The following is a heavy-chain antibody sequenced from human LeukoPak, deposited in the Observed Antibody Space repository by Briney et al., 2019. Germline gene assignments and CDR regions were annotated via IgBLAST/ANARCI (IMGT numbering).Heavy chain of an antibody. D-gene: IGHD3-10*01. CDR2: INPSGGST. J-gene: IGHJ6*02. CDR1: GYTFTSYY. CDR3: AKGRNSYDSGRCHSPNCYYGMDV. V-gene: IGHV1-46*01. Sequence: ASVKVSCKASGYTFTSYYMHWVRQAPGQGLEWMGIINPSGGSTSYAQKFQGRVTMTRDTSTSTVYMELSSLRSEDTAVYHCAKGRNSYDSGRCHSPNCYYGMDVWGQGTTVTVSS.